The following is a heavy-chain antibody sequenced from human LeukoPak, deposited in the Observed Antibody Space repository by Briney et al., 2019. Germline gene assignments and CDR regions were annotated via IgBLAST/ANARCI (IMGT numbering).Heavy chain of an antibody. CDR1: GFTFDAYA. CDR3: ADSSSWLEPIHY. V-gene: IGHV3-23*01. J-gene: IGHJ4*02. D-gene: IGHD6-13*01. CDR2: ISGSGGST. Sequence: GGSLRLSCAASGFTFDAYALSWVRQAPGKGLEWVSAISGSGGSTYYADSVKGRFTISRDNSKNTLYLQMNSLRAEDTAVYYCADSSSWLEPIHYWGQGTLVTVSS.